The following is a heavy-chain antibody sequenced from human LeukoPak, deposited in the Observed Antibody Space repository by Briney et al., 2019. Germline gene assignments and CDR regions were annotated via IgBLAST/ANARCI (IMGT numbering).Heavy chain of an antibody. D-gene: IGHD3-22*01. CDR3: ARGRDDSSGYYYYYFDY. CDR2: IYYSGST. V-gene: IGHV4-30-4*01. Sequence: PSQTLSLTCTVSGGSISSGDYYWSWIRQPPGKGLERIGYIYYSGSTYYNPSLKSRVTISVDTSKNQFSLKLSSVTAADTAVYYCARGRDDSSGYYYYYFDYWGQGTLVTVSS. J-gene: IGHJ4*02. CDR1: GGSISSGDYY.